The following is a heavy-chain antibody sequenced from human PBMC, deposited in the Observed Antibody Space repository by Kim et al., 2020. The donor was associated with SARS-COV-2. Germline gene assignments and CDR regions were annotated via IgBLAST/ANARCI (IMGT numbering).Heavy chain of an antibody. CDR2: INPNSGGT. V-gene: IGHV1-2*06. CDR1: GYTFTGYY. D-gene: IGHD3-22*01. J-gene: IGHJ4*02. Sequence: ASVKVSCKASGYTFTGYYMHWVRQAPGQGLEWMGRINPNSGGTNYAQKFQGRVTMTRDTSISTAYMELSRLRSDDTAVYYCARADPTITMIVVVITTLYDYWGQGTLVTVSS. CDR3: ARADPTITMIVVVITTLYDY.